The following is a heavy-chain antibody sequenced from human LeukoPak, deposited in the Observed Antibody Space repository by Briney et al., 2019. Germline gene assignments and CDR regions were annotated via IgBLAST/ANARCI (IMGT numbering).Heavy chain of an antibody. CDR3: ARPMITFGGPLLVDYYMDV. J-gene: IGHJ6*03. CDR2: INHSGST. V-gene: IGHV4-34*01. D-gene: IGHD3-16*01. Sequence: PSETLSLTCAVYGGSFSGYYWSWIRQPPGKGLEWIGEINHSGSTNYNPSLKSRVTISVDTSKNQFSLKLSSVTAADTAVYYCARPMITFGGPLLVDYYMDVWGKGTTVTVSS. CDR1: GGSFSGYY.